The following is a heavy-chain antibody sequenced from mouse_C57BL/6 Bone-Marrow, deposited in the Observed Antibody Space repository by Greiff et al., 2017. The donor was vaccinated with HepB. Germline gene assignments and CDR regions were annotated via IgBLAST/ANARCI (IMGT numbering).Heavy chain of an antibody. D-gene: IGHD1-1*01. Sequence: EVQLVQPGGGLVKPGGSLKFSCAASGFTFSDYGMHWVRQAPGQGLEWVAIIRSGSSTTNYEETVKGPFTITIDNAKITPCMQMSSLRSEDTAVYYCARLYYGGSSFYYWCWGQGATVTV. CDR3: ARLYYGGSSFYYWC. J-gene: IGHJ2*01. CDR1: GFTFSDYG. CDR2: IRSGSSTT. V-gene: IGHV5-17*01.